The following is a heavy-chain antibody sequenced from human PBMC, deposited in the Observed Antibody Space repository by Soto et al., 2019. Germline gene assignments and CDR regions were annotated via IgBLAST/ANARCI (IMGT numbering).Heavy chain of an antibody. Sequence: SETLSLTCTVSGGSLSNYYWSWIRQPPGKGLEWIGFIYYTGTTNYNPSLKSRLTISVDTSRARFSLTLRSVSAADTAVYYCARGTYDSSGFVVDYWGQGTLVTVSS. CDR3: ARGTYDSSGFVVDY. D-gene: IGHD3-22*01. V-gene: IGHV4-59*01. CDR1: GGSLSNYY. CDR2: IYYTGTT. J-gene: IGHJ4*02.